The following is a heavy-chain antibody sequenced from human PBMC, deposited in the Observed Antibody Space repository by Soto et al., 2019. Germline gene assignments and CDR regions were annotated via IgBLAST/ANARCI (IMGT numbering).Heavy chain of an antibody. D-gene: IGHD3-22*01. CDR3: ARDGDYYDSSGYYYLMT. CDR1: GGSISSGDYY. V-gene: IGHV4-30-4*01. Sequence: QVQLQESGPGLVKPSQTMSLTCTVSGGSISSGDYYWSWIRQPPGKGLEWIGYIYYSGSTYYNPSLKSRVTISVDTSKNQFSLKLSSVTAADTAVYYCARDGDYYDSSGYYYLMTWGQGTLVTVSS. CDR2: IYYSGST. J-gene: IGHJ4*02.